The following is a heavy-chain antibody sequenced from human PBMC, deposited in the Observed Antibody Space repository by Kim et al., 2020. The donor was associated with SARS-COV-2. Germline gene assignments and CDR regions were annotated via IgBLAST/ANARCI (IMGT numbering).Heavy chain of an antibody. J-gene: IGHJ4*02. V-gene: IGHV3-7*01. CDR2: IKQDGSEK. D-gene: IGHD6-13*01. Sequence: GGSLRLSCAASGFTLSSYWMNWVRQAPGKGLEWVASIKQDGSEKYYVDSVKGRFTISRDNAKSSLYLQMDSLRAEDTAVYYCARDHVAPGILFDQWGRGTLVTVSS. CDR1: GFTLSSYW. CDR3: ARDHVAPGILFDQ.